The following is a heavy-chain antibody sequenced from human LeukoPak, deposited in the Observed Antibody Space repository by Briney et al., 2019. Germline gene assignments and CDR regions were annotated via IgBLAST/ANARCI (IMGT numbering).Heavy chain of an antibody. Sequence: SQTLSLTCAISGDSVSSNSAAWNWIRQSPSRGLEWLGRTYYRSKWYNDYAVSVKSRITINPDASKNQFSLQLNSVTPEDTAVHYCARPKYSSSWSLFDYWGQGTLVTVSS. CDR2: TYYRSKWYN. CDR3: ARPKYSSSWSLFDY. D-gene: IGHD6-13*01. J-gene: IGHJ4*02. V-gene: IGHV6-1*01. CDR1: GDSVSSNSAA.